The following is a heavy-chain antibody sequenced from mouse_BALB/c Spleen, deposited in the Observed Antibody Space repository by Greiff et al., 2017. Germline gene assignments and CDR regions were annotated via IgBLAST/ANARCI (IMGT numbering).Heavy chain of an antibody. CDR2: IYPSDSYT. V-gene: IGHV1-69*02. J-gene: IGHJ1*01. CDR3: TRYVYGNYEDWYFDV. CDR1: GYTFTSYW. Sequence: QVQLQQPGAELVRPGASVKLSCKASGYTFTSYWINWVKQRPGQGLEWIGNIYPSDSYTNYNQKFKDKATLTVDKSSSTAYMQLSSPTSEDSAVYYCTRYVYGNYEDWYFDVWGAGTTVTVSS. D-gene: IGHD2-1*01.